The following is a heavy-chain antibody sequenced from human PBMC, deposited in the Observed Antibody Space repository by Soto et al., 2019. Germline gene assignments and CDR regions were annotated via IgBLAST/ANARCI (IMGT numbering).Heavy chain of an antibody. CDR1: GFTFSSYS. Sequence: GSLRLSCAASGFTFSSYSMNWVRQAPGKGLEWVSSISSSSSYIYYADSVKGRFTISRDNAKNSLYLQMSSLRAEDTAVYYCARAGALLRFLEWLFFDYWGQRSLVTVSS. D-gene: IGHD3-3*01. CDR3: ARAGALLRFLEWLFFDY. V-gene: IGHV3-21*01. J-gene: IGHJ4*02. CDR2: ISSSSSYI.